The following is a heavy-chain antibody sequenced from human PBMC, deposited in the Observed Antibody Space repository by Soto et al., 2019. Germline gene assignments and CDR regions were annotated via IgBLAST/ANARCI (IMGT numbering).Heavy chain of an antibody. CDR1: GFTFTSSA. CDR2: IVVGSGNT. D-gene: IGHD6-13*01. Sequence: SVKVSCKASGFTFTSSAVQWVRQARGQRLEWIGWIVVGSGNTNYAQKFQERVTITRDMSTSTAYMELSSLRSEDTAVYYCAAPYSSSWYSSMDVWGQGTTVTVSS. J-gene: IGHJ6*02. CDR3: AAPYSSSWYSSMDV. V-gene: IGHV1-58*01.